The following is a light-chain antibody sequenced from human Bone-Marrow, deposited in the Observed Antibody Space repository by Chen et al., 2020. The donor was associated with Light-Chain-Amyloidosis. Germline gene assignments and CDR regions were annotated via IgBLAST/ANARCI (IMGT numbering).Light chain of an antibody. J-gene: IGLJ3*02. CDR1: SSNIGAGYD. CDR2: GNS. Sequence: QSVLTQPPSVSGAPGQRVTISCTGSSSNIGAGYDVHWYQQLPGTAPKLLIYGNSNRPCGVPDRFSGSKSGTSASLAITGLQAEDEADYYCQSYDSSLSGSWVFGGGTKLTVL. CDR3: QSYDSSLSGSWV. V-gene: IGLV1-40*01.